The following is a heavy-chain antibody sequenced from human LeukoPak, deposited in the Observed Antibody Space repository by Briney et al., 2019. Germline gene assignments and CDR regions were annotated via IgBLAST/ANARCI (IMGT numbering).Heavy chain of an antibody. Sequence: GASVKVSCKASGYTFTGYYMHWVRQATGQGLEWMGWMNPNSGNTGYAQKFQGRVTMTRNTSISTAYMELSSLRSEDTAVYYCARVVAAAAGYWGQGTLVTVSS. J-gene: IGHJ4*02. CDR1: GYTFTGYY. CDR3: ARVVAAAAGY. V-gene: IGHV1-8*02. D-gene: IGHD6-13*01. CDR2: MNPNSGNT.